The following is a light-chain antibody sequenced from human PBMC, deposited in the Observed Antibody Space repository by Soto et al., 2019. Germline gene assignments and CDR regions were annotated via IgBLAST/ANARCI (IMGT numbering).Light chain of an antibody. J-gene: IGLJ2*01. CDR2: AVA. V-gene: IGLV2-14*03. CDR3: SSYTTRVTLGVR. Sequence: QSVLTQPASVSGSPGQSITISCTGTSTEVGSYNYVCWFQQYPGKAPKLILYAVANRPSGVSNRFSGSKSGTTASLTISGLQPEDEADYYCSSYTTRVTLGVRFGGGTKVTVL. CDR1: STEVGSYNY.